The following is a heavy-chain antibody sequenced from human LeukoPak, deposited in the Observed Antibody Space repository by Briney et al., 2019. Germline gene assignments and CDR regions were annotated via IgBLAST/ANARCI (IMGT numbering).Heavy chain of an antibody. V-gene: IGHV4-61*08. CDR2: IYYSGST. D-gene: IGHD5-24*01. CDR1: GGSSVDSIRGYY. Sequence: SETLSLTCTVSGGSSVDSIRGYYWSWIRQPPGEGLKWIGYIYYSGSTEYYPSLKSRVTISVDTSKNQFSLKLTSVTAADTAVYYCARGRPGRDGYNYFDYWGQGTLVTVSS. CDR3: ARGRPGRDGYNYFDY. J-gene: IGHJ4*02.